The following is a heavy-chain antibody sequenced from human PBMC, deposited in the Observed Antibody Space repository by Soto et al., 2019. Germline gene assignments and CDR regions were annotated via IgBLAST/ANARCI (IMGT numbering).Heavy chain of an antibody. D-gene: IGHD4-17*01. CDR3: ARVALGYDYADV. V-gene: IGHV1-18*01. Sequence: GASVKVSCKASGYTFTSYWISWVRQAPGQGLEWMGWISAYNGNTNYAQKLRGRVTMTTDTSTSTAYMELRSLRSDDTAVYYCARVALGYDYADVWGQGTTVTVSS. CDR2: ISAYNGNT. J-gene: IGHJ6*02. CDR1: GYTFTSYW.